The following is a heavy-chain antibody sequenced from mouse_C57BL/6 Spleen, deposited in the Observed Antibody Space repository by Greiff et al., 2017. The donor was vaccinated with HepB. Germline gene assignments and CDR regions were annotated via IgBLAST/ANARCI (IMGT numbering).Heavy chain of an antibody. CDR2: IRSKSNNYAT. V-gene: IGHV10-1*01. J-gene: IGHJ2*01. D-gene: IGHD1-1*01. CDR1: GFSFNTYA. CDR3: VRTTVVGDFFDY. Sequence: GGGLVQPKGSLKLSCAASGFSFNTYAMNWVRQAPGKGLEWVARIRSKSNNYATYYADSVKDRFTISRDDSESMLYLQMNNLKTEDTAMYYCVRTTVVGDFFDYWGQGTTLTVSS.